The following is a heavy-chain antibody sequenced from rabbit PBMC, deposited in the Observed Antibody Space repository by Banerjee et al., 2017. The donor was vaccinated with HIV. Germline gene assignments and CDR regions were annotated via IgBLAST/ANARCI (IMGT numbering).Heavy chain of an antibody. Sequence: QSLEESGGGLVKPEGSLTLTCTASGIDFSSYGISWVRQAPGKGLEWIASINVDSTGITYYASWAKGRFTISKTSSTTVTLQMTSLTAADTATYFCARDAGYAGSNLWGPGTLVTVS. D-gene: IGHD4-2*01. CDR2: INVDSTGIT. CDR3: ARDAGYAGSNL. J-gene: IGHJ4*01. CDR1: GIDFSSYG. V-gene: IGHV1S40*01.